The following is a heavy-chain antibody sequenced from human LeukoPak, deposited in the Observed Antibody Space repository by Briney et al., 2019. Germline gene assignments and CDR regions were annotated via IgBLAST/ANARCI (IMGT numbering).Heavy chain of an antibody. Sequence: SVKVSCKASGYTFTRHGISWVRQAPGQGLEWMGWISAYNGDTKYAQNFQGRVTITTDTSTTTAYMELRSLGSDDTAVYYCARDPSNTSGNYPYFDYWGQGTLVTASS. J-gene: IGHJ4*02. D-gene: IGHD3-22*01. V-gene: IGHV1-18*01. CDR2: ISAYNGDT. CDR1: GYTFTRHG. CDR3: ARDPSNTSGNYPYFDY.